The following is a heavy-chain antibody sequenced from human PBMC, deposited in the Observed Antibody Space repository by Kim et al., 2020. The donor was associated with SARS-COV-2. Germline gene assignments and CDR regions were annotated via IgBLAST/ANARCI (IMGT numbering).Heavy chain of an antibody. D-gene: IGHD1-26*01. CDR2: IYYSGST. CDR3: ARFIVGATWGFDY. J-gene: IGHJ4*02. CDR1: GGSISSYY. Sequence: SETLSLTCTVSGGSISSYYWSWILQPPGKGLEWIGYIYYSGSTHYNPSLKSRVTISVDTSKNQFSLKLSSVTAADTAVYYCARFIVGATWGFDYWGQGTLVTVSS. V-gene: IGHV4-59*13.